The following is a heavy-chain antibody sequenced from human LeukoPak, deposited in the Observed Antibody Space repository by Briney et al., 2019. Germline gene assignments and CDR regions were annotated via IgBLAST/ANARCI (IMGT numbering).Heavy chain of an antibody. V-gene: IGHV4-39*07. J-gene: IGHJ6*03. Sequence: SETLSLTCTVSGGSISSSSYYWGWIRQPPGKGLEWIGEINHSGSTNYNPSLKSRVTISVDTSKNQFSLKLSSVTAADTAVYYCARHARDYYGSGSYYNRYYYYMDVWGKGTTVTISS. CDR1: GGSISSSSYY. D-gene: IGHD3-10*01. CDR2: INHSGST. CDR3: ARHARDYYGSGSYYNRYYYYMDV.